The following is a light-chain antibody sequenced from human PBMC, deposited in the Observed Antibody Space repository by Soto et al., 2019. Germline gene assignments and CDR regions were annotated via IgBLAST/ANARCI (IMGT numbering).Light chain of an antibody. CDR3: SSYTSSSTVV. Sequence: QSALTQPASVSGSPGQSITISCTGTSSDVGAYNFVSWYQQHPGKAPKLMIYDVSNSPPGVSNRFSGSKSGNTASLTISGLQAEDEADYYCSSYTSSSTVVFGGGTKVTVL. J-gene: IGLJ2*01. V-gene: IGLV2-14*01. CDR1: SSDVGAYNF. CDR2: DVS.